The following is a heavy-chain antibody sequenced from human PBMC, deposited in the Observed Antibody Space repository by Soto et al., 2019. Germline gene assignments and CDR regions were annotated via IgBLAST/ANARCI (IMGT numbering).Heavy chain of an antibody. CDR2: IIPICGTA. V-gene: IGHV1-69*01. D-gene: IGHD2-21*02. CDR1: GGTFSSYA. CDR3: ARFRYCVGDCPMNWFDP. Sequence: QVQLVQSGAEVKKPGSSVKVSCKASGGTFSSYAISWVRQAPGQGLEWMGGIIPICGTANYAQKFQGRVTITADESTSKAYMELSSLRSEDTAAYYCARFRYCVGDCPMNWFDPWSQGTLVTVSS. J-gene: IGHJ5*02.